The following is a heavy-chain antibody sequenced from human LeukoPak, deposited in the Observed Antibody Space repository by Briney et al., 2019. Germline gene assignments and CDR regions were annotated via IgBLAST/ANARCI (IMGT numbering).Heavy chain of an antibody. J-gene: IGHJ4*02. Sequence: GGSLRLSCAVSGFPLSDYAMHWVRQAPGKGLEWVAIISSDGTYQDYTDSVRGRFTFSTDSSKTTLYLQMTSLREEDTAVYYCARAFRRRGLDIWGRYFDSWGQGSLVTVSS. CDR2: ISSDGTYQ. CDR1: GFPLSDYA. CDR3: ARAFRRRGLDIWGRYFDS. V-gene: IGHV3-30*04. D-gene: IGHD3-16*01.